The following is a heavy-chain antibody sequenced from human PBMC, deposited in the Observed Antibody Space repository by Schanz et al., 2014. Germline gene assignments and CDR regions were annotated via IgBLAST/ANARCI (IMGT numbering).Heavy chain of an antibody. CDR2: INWNGGDT. CDR1: GFTFSSYG. Sequence: VQLVESGGGVVQPGSLRLSCAASGFTFSSYGMHWVRQAPGKGLEWVSGINWNGGDTSYADSVKGRFIISRDNAKNSLYLEMNSLRAGDTAFYHCARGSSASLSRVWFDLWGQGTLVTVSS. D-gene: IGHD6-6*01. V-gene: IGHV3-20*01. CDR3: ARGSSASLSRVWFDL. J-gene: IGHJ5*02.